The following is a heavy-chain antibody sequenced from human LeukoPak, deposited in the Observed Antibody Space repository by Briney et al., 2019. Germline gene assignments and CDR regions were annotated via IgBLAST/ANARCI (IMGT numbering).Heavy chain of an antibody. J-gene: IGHJ4*02. CDR2: VHSDGSYT. CDR3: AREGLGPSYDY. CDR1: GFTFSNYW. Sequence: GGSLRLSCAASGFTFSNYWMHWVRQAPGKGLMWVSRVHSDGSYTNYADCVKRRFTIARDNAKSTLYLQMNSLRAEDTAVYYCAREGLGPSYDYWGQGTLVTVSS. V-gene: IGHV3-74*01. D-gene: IGHD2-2*01.